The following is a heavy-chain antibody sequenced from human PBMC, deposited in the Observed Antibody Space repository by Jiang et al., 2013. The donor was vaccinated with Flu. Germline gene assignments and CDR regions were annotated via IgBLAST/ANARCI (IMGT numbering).Heavy chain of an antibody. D-gene: IGHD2-2*01. CDR1: GDSISGYY. Sequence: GSGLVKPSETLSLTCVVSGDSISGYYWSWIRQTPGKGLEWIGHIYHSGNTKDNPFLKSRVSISLDTSKNQFSLRLSSVTAADTAVYYCARLPMRENTHGFFDYWGQGTLVTVSS. J-gene: IGHJ4*02. CDR2: IYHSGNT. CDR3: ARLPMRENTHGFFDY. V-gene: IGHV4-59*01.